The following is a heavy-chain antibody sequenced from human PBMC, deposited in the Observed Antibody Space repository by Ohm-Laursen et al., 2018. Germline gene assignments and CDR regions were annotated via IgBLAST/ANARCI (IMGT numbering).Heavy chain of an antibody. CDR3: ARDLMEDGFSYNSDY. J-gene: IGHJ4*02. Sequence: SLRLSCSASGFTFSSYWLSWVRQAPGKGLEWVANIKQDGSDKYYVDSVKGRFTISRDNAKNSAYLQMNSLRVEDTAVYYCARDLMEDGFSYNSDYWGQGTLVTVSS. V-gene: IGHV3-7*01. CDR1: GFTFSSYW. D-gene: IGHD5-24*01. CDR2: IKQDGSDK.